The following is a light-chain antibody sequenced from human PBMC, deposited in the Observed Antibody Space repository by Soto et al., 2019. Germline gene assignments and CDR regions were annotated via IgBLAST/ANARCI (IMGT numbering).Light chain of an antibody. V-gene: IGKV1-6*02. J-gene: IGKJ5*01. CDR1: QDIGND. CDR3: QQLNSYPL. CDR2: AAS. Sequence: IQMTQSPSSLSASVRDRVTITCRASQDIGNDLGWYQQKPGKAPNLLIYAASSLRSGVPSRFSGSGSGTHFTLTINSLQAEDFATYYCQQLNSYPLFGQGTRLEIK.